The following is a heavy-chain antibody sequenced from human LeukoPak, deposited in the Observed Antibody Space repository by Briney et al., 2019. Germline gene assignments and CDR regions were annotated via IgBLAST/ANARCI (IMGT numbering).Heavy chain of an antibody. CDR1: GFTFSSYA. J-gene: IGHJ4*02. CDR3: LQGYYYDSSGYYYTEVGHDY. CDR2: ISGSGGST. Sequence: GGSLRLSCAASGFTFSSYAMSWVRQAPGKGLEWVSAISGSGGSTYYADSVKGRFTISRDNSKNTLYLQMNSLRAEDTAVYYCLQGYYYDSSGYYYTEVGHDYWGQGTLVTVSS. D-gene: IGHD3-22*01. V-gene: IGHV3-23*01.